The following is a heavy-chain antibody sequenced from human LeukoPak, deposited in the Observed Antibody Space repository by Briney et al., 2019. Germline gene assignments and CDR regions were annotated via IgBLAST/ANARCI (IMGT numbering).Heavy chain of an antibody. CDR1: GFTLSNAY. V-gene: IGHV3-15*01. J-gene: IGHJ5*02. CDR2: IKNKTNGGTT. CDR3: TTTIVGVTTWFDP. Sequence: GGSLRLSCADSGFTLSNAYMSWVRQAPGKGLEWVGRIKNKTNGGTTDYAAPVKGRFTISRDGSKNTLYLQMNSLKTEDTAVYYCTTTIVGVTTWFDPWGQGTLVTVSS. D-gene: IGHD1-26*01.